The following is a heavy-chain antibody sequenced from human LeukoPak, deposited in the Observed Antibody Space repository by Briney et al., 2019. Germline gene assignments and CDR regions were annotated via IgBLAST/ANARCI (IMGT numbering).Heavy chain of an antibody. D-gene: IGHD1-1*01. Sequence: SETLSLTCTVSGGSISSGGYYWSWIRQHPGKGLEWIGYIYYSGSTYYNPSLKSRVTISVDTSKNQFSLKLSSVTDADTAVYYCARRSGTEERGYFDYWGQGTLVTVSS. V-gene: IGHV4-31*03. CDR1: GGSISSGGYY. CDR2: IYYSGST. CDR3: ARRSGTEERGYFDY. J-gene: IGHJ4*02.